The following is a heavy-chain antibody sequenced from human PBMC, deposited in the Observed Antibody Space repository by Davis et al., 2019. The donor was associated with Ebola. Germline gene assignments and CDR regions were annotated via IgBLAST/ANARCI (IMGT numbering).Heavy chain of an antibody. Sequence: GGSLRLSCAASGFTFSGSAMPWAPQACGKALERAGRVRSKAHSDATAYAASVKGRFTISRDDSKNTAYLQMNSLKTEDTAVYYCTSTYSSSWYYFDYWGQGTLVTVAS. CDR1: GFTFSGSA. CDR2: VRSKAHSDAT. J-gene: IGHJ4*02. CDR3: TSTYSSSWYYFDY. D-gene: IGHD6-13*01. V-gene: IGHV3-73*01.